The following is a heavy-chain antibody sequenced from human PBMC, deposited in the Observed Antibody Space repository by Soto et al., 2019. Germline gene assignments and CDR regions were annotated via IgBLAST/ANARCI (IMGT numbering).Heavy chain of an antibody. D-gene: IGHD3-10*01. CDR1: GGSISSNY. J-gene: IGHJ2*01. Sequence: QVQLQESGPDLVKPSETLSLICIVSGGSISSNYWSWIRQPPGKGLEWIGYIYSSGSTNYNPSLKSRVTISIDTSENRFSLKLSSVTAADTAVYSCARGRYLDLWGRGTLVSVSS. CDR2: IYSSGST. V-gene: IGHV4-59*01. CDR3: ARGRYLDL.